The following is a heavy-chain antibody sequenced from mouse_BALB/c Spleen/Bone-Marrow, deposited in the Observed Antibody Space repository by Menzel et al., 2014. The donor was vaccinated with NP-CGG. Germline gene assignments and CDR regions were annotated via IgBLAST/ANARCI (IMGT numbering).Heavy chain of an antibody. D-gene: IGHD2-14*01. CDR3: ARQREVRPYYYAMDY. J-gene: IGHJ4*01. V-gene: IGHV5-9-3*01. Sequence: EVKLVESGGGLAKPGGSLKLSCAASGFTFSSYAMSWVRQTPEKRLEWVATISSGGSYTYYPDSVKGRFTISRDNARNTLYLQMSSLRSEDTAMYYCARQREVRPYYYAMDYWGQGTSVTVSS. CDR1: GFTFSSYA. CDR2: ISSGGSYT.